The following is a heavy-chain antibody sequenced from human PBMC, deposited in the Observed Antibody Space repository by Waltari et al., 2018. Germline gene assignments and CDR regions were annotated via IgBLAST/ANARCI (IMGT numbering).Heavy chain of an antibody. CDR2: TYYSTKWYN. Sequence: QVQLQQSGPGLVTPSQNLSLTCVISGARVASNGAAWNWIRQSPSRGLEWLGRTYYSTKWYNDYAASVKSRITINPDTSKNQFSLQLNSVTPEDTAVYYCARGKVSAFDYWGQGTLVTVSS. CDR1: GARVASNGAA. CDR3: ARGKVSAFDY. V-gene: IGHV6-1*01. D-gene: IGHD6-19*01. J-gene: IGHJ4*02.